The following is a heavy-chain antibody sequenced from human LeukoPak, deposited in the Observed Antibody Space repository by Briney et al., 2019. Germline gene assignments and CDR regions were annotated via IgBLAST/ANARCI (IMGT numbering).Heavy chain of an antibody. CDR3: ARAQSIAYYYDSSGYPDY. D-gene: IGHD3-22*01. CDR1: GYTLTELS. Sequence: ASVKVSCKVSGYTLTELSMHWVRQAPGKGLEWMGGFDPEDGETIYAQKLQGRVTMTTDTSTSTAYMELRSLRSDDTAVYYCARAQSIAYYYDSSGYPDYWGQGTLVTVSS. CDR2: FDPEDGET. J-gene: IGHJ4*02. V-gene: IGHV1-24*01.